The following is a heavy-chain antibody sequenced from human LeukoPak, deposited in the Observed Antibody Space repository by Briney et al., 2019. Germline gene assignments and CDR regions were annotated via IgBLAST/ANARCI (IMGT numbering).Heavy chain of an antibody. J-gene: IGHJ6*02. CDR3: ARDVGTYYYGSGSYGMDV. CDR2: IWYDGSNK. CDR1: GFTFSSYG. D-gene: IGHD3-10*01. V-gene: IGHV3-33*08. Sequence: GGSLRLSCAASGFTFSSYGMHWVRQAPGKGLEWVAVIWYDGSNKYYADSVKGRFTISRDNSKNTLYLQMNSLRAEDTAVYYCARDVGTYYYGSGSYGMDVWGQGTTVTVSS.